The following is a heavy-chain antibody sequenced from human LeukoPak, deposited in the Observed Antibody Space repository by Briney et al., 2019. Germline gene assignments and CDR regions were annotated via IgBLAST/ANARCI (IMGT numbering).Heavy chain of an antibody. Sequence: SETLSLICTVSGGSISSYYWSWIRQPPGKGLEWIEYIYYSGSTNYNPSLKSRVTISVDTSKNQFSLKLSSVTAADTAVYYCARDPDGDGAFDPWGQGTLVTVSS. CDR1: GGSISSYY. V-gene: IGHV4-59*01. CDR2: IYYSGST. CDR3: ARDPDGDGAFDP. J-gene: IGHJ5*02. D-gene: IGHD4-17*01.